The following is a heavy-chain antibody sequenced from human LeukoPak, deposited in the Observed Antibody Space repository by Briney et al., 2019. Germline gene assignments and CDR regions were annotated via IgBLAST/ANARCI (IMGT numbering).Heavy chain of an antibody. Sequence: SETLSLTCTVSGGSISSYYWSWIRQPPGKGLEWIGYIYYSGSTNYNPSLKSRVTISADKSKNQVSLRLTSVTAADTAVYYCARLSVIVGAALEYYYYYMDVWGQGTTVTVSS. CDR3: ARLSVIVGAALEYYYYYMDV. CDR2: IYYSGST. D-gene: IGHD1-26*01. V-gene: IGHV4-59*12. CDR1: GGSISSYY. J-gene: IGHJ6*03.